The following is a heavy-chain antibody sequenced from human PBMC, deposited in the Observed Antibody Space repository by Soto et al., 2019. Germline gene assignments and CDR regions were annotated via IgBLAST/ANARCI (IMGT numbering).Heavy chain of an antibody. V-gene: IGHV1-69*13. Sequence: ASVKVSCKASGGTFSSYAISWVRQAPGQGLEWMGGIIPIFGTANYAQKFQGRVTITADESTSTAYMELSSLRSEDTAVYYCARSLRGYCSSTSCYKFSYYGMDVWGQGTTVTVSS. D-gene: IGHD2-2*02. CDR3: ARSLRGYCSSTSCYKFSYYGMDV. CDR2: IIPIFGTA. CDR1: GGTFSSYA. J-gene: IGHJ6*02.